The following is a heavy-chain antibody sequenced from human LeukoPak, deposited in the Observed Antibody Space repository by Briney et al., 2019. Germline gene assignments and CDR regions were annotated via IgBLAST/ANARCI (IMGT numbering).Heavy chain of an antibody. CDR3: AKSPALWLEETGTAFDI. Sequence: QPGGSLRLSCAASGDIFSTFAMSWVRQAPGRGLEWVSGISTISSTFYADSVKGRFTISRDNSKNTLYLQMNSLRAEDTAVYYCAKSPALWLEETGTAFDIWGRGTMVTVSS. CDR1: GDIFSTFA. J-gene: IGHJ3*02. D-gene: IGHD3-10*01. V-gene: IGHV3-23*01. CDR2: ISTISST.